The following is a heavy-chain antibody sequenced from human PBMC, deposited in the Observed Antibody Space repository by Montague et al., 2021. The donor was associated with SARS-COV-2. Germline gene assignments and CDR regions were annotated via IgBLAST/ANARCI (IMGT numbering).Heavy chain of an antibody. CDR2: INSDGSST. J-gene: IGHJ6*02. CDR1: GFTFSSYW. V-gene: IGHV3-74*01. CDR3: ARDQPIVVVPAAIRGYYYYGMDV. Sequence: CLSLSCAASGFTFSSYWMPWVRQAPGKGLVWVSRINSDGSSTSYADSVKGRFTISRDNAKNTLYLQMNSLRAEDTAVYYCARDQPIVVVPAAIRGYYYYGMDVWGQGTTVTVSS. D-gene: IGHD2-2*02.